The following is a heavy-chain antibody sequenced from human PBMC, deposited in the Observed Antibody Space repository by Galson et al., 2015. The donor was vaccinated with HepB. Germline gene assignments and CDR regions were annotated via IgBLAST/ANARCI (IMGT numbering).Heavy chain of an antibody. CDR3: ARDSWVLSSEYSYFDL. CDR2: ISYDGSNK. D-gene: IGHD3-10*02. V-gene: IGHV3-30*04. Sequence: SLRLSCAASGFTFSSYNMHWVRQAPGKGLEWVAVISYDGSNKNYADSVKGRFTISRDNSKNTLYLQMNSLGGDDTAVYYCARDSWVLSSEYSYFDLWGRGTLVTVSS. CDR1: GFTFSSYN. J-gene: IGHJ2*01.